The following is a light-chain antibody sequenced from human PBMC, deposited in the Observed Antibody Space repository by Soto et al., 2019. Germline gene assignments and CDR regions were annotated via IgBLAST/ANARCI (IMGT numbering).Light chain of an antibody. V-gene: IGLV2-14*01. CDR2: DVR. CDR3: SSYTSSSTHVV. CDR1: SSDVGGYNY. Sequence: QSALTQPASVSGSPGQSITISCTGTSSDVGGYNYVSWYQQRPGKAPKLMIYDVRNRPSGVSDRFSGSKSGNTASLTISGLQAEDEADYYCSSYTSSSTHVVFGGGTKLTVL. J-gene: IGLJ2*01.